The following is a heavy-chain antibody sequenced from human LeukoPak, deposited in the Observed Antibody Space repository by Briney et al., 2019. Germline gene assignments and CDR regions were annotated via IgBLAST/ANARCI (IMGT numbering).Heavy chain of an antibody. D-gene: IGHD3-10*01. CDR1: GFTFSTYW. CDR3: ARVLGSGSYYTFDY. CDR2: ISSSSSYI. J-gene: IGHJ4*02. V-gene: IGHV3-21*01. Sequence: GGSLRLSCAASGFTFSTYWMNWFRQTPGKGLEWVSSISSSSSYIYYADSVKGRFTISRDNAKNSLYLQMNSLRAEDTAVYYCARVLGSGSYYTFDYWGQGTLVTVSS.